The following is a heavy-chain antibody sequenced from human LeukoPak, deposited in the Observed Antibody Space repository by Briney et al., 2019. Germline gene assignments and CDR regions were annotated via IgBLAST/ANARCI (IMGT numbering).Heavy chain of an antibody. D-gene: IGHD5-18*01. Sequence: GGSLRLSCAASGSTFSSYWMHWVRQAPGKGLVWVSRINGEGLSTSYADSVQGRFTISRDNTKNTLYLQMNSLRAEDTAVYYCARARGSSYGLFDYWGQGTLVTVSS. CDR2: INGEGLST. CDR1: GSTFSSYW. CDR3: ARARGSSYGLFDY. J-gene: IGHJ4*02. V-gene: IGHV3-74*01.